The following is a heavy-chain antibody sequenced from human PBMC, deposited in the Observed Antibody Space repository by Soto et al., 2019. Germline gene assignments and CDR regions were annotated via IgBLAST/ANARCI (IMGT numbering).Heavy chain of an antibody. J-gene: IGHJ6*02. Sequence: EVQLVESGGGLVQPGASLRLSCAASGLIFSDYHMDWVRQAPGKGLEWVGRIRRKANSYTTEYAASVKGRLTMSRDDSKNSLYLQMNSLKSEDTAVYYCAMLGGWSGGSSGMDVWGQGTTVTVSS. CDR3: AMLGGWSGGSSGMDV. CDR2: IRRKANSYTT. CDR1: GLIFSDYH. V-gene: IGHV3-72*01. D-gene: IGHD6-19*01.